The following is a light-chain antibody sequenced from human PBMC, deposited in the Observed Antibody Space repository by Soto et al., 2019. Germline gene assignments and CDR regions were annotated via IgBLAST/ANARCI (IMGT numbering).Light chain of an antibody. Sequence: QSALTQPASVSGSPGQSITISCTGTNSDLAYKYVSWYQQHADKAPRLIIYDVSYRPSGVSNRFSGSKSGNTASLTISGLQTEDEADYFCSSYTKTTVFFGGGTKVTVL. CDR3: SSYTKTTVF. CDR2: DVS. CDR1: NSDLAYKY. V-gene: IGLV2-14*03. J-gene: IGLJ2*01.